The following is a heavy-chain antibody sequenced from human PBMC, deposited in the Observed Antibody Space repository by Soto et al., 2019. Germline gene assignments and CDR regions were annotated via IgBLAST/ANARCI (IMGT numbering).Heavy chain of an antibody. CDR1: GYSFTTYF. Sequence: QVQLVQSGAEVKKPGASVMVSCKASGYSFTTYFVHWVRQAPGQGLEWLGRIHPSGGITIYAQQFQGRVTVTRDTSTTTVYMELNSLTSEDTAVYYCERDGNRHDFDLWGQGTLVTVSS. CDR3: ERDGNRHDFDL. D-gene: IGHD2-15*01. V-gene: IGHV1-46*01. CDR2: IHPSGGIT. J-gene: IGHJ4*02.